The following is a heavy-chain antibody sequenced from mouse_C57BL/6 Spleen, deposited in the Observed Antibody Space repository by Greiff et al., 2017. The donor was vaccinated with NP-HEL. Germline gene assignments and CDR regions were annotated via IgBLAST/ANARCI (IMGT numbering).Heavy chain of an antibody. CDR3: ADGGRGRGGFAY. CDR1: GYAFSSYW. J-gene: IGHJ3*01. Sequence: QVQLQQSGAELVKPGASVKISCKASGYAFSSYWMNWVKQRPGKGLEWIEQIYPGDGDTNYNGKFKGKATLTADKSSSTAYMPLSRLTSEDSAVYFCADGGRGRGGFAYWGQGTLVTVSA. V-gene: IGHV1-80*01. D-gene: IGHD3-3*01. CDR2: IYPGDGDT.